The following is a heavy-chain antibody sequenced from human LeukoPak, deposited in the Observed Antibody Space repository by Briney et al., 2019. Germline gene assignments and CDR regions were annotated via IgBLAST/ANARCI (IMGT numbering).Heavy chain of an antibody. V-gene: IGHV4-59*07. Sequence: PSDTLSLTRTVSGGSISTYYWSWSRQPPGKGLEWIGYIYYSGSANYNPSLKSRVTISVDTSKNQFSLKLSSVTAADTAVYYCARSYGSGNYFDYWGQGTLVTVSS. J-gene: IGHJ4*02. CDR3: ARSYGSGNYFDY. D-gene: IGHD3-10*01. CDR1: GGSISTYY. CDR2: IYYSGSA.